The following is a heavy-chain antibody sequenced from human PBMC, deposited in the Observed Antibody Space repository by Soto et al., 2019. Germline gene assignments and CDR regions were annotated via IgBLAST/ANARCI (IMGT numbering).Heavy chain of an antibody. V-gene: IGHV3-15*01. CDR2: IKSKTDGGTT. J-gene: IGHJ5*02. CDR3: TTFGIGDWFDP. Sequence: GGSLRLSCAASGFTFSNAWMSWVRQAPGKGLEWVSRIKSKTDGGTTDYAAPVTGRFTISRDDSKNTLYLQMNSLKTEDTAVYYCTTFGIGDWFDPWGQGTLVTVSS. CDR1: GFTFSNAW. D-gene: IGHD3-10*01.